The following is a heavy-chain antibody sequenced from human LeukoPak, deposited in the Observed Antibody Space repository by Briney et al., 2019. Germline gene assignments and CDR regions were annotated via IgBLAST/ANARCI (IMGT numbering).Heavy chain of an antibody. CDR3: ASTICISTSCYPGVVDY. J-gene: IGHJ4*02. D-gene: IGHD2-2*01. CDR2: IYHSGST. Sequence: PSQTLSLTCTVSGYSISSGYYWGWIRQPPGKGLEWIGSIYHSGSTYYNPSLKSRVTISVDTSKNQFSLKLSSVTAADTAVYYCASTICISTSCYPGVVDYWGQGTLVTVSS. V-gene: IGHV4-38-2*02. CDR1: GYSISSGYY.